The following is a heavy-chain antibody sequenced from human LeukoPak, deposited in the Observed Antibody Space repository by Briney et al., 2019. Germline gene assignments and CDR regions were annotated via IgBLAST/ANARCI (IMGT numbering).Heavy chain of an antibody. CDR2: FDPEDGET. V-gene: IGHV1-24*01. J-gene: IGHJ6*02. CDR3: ATRPDSSGYPGYYYGMDV. D-gene: IGHD3-22*01. Sequence: GASVKVSCKVSGYTLTELSMHWVRQAPGKGLEWMGGFDPEDGETIYAQKFQGRVTMTEDTSTDTAYMELSSLRSEDTAVYCCATRPDSSGYPGYYYGMDVWGQGTTVTVSS. CDR1: GYTLTELS.